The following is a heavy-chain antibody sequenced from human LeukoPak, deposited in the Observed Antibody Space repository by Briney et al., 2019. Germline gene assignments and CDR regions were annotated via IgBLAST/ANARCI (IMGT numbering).Heavy chain of an antibody. CDR3: ARDLLTAAGSGSAY. Sequence: GGSLRLSCAASGFTFSSYSMNWVRQAPGKGLEWVANIKQDGSEKYYVDSVKGRFTISRDNAKNSLYLQMNSLRAEDTAVYYCARDLLTAAGSGSAYWGQGTLVTVSS. CDR2: IKQDGSEK. CDR1: GFTFSSYS. J-gene: IGHJ4*02. D-gene: IGHD6-13*01. V-gene: IGHV3-7*01.